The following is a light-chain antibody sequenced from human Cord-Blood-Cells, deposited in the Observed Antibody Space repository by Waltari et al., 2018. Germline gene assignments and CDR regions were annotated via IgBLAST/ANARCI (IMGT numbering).Light chain of an antibody. V-gene: IGLV2-14*01. CDR2: DVS. CDR3: SSYTSSSTL. J-gene: IGLJ2*01. CDR1: SSDVGGYNY. Sequence: QSALTQPASVSGSPGQSITISCTGISSDVGGYNYVSWYQQHPGKAPKLMIYDVSNRPSGVSNRVSGSKSGNTASLTISGLQAEDEADYYCSSYTSSSTLFGGGTKLTVL.